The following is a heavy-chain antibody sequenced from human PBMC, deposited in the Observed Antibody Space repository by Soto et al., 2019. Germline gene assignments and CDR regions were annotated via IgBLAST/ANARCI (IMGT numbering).Heavy chain of an antibody. CDR2: ISGSGDYT. Sequence: EVQLLESGGGLVQPGESLRLSCAASGFTFSSYAMTWVRQAPGKGLEWVSSISGSGDYTYFADSVKGRFTISRDNSKDTLYLQMSSLRVEDTAIYYCAKVSRSHPQGWFDPWGQGTLVTVSS. CDR3: AKVSRSHPQGWFDP. J-gene: IGHJ5*02. D-gene: IGHD2-15*01. CDR1: GFTFSSYA. V-gene: IGHV3-23*01.